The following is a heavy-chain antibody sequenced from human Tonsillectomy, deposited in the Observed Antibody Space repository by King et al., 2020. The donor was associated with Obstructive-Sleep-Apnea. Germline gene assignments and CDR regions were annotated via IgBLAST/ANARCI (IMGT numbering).Heavy chain of an antibody. V-gene: IGHV3-21*01. D-gene: IGHD2-21*02. Sequence: VQLVESGGGLVKPGGSLRLSCAASGFTLSSYPMNWVRQAPGKGLEWVSYISTSSSHIYYADSVKGRFTISRDNAKNSLYLQINSMRAEDTAFYYCARGEGFICGIDCYHDAFYIWGQGTMVTVSS. CDR1: GFTLSSYP. J-gene: IGHJ3*02. CDR2: ISTSSSHI. CDR3: ARGEGFICGIDCYHDAFYI.